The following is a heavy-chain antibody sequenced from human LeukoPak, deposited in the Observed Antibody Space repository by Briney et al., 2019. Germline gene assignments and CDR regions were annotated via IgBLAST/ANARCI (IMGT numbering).Heavy chain of an antibody. CDR2: ISYDGRYQ. CDR3: ARMMTDSDGSGHDIQRGAFDI. J-gene: IGHJ3*02. V-gene: IGHV3-30*03. D-gene: IGHD3-22*01. Sequence: AGGSLRLSCAASGFTFSSYWMNWVRQAPGKGLEWVAVISYDGRYQFYADSVKGRFTVSRDNSKNTLFLQMNSLRAEDTAVYHCARMMTDSDGSGHDIQRGAFDIWGQGTMVTVSS. CDR1: GFTFSSYW.